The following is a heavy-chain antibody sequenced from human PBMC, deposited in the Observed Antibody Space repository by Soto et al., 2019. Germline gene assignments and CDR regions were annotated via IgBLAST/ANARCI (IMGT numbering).Heavy chain of an antibody. J-gene: IGHJ4*02. Sequence: PSETLSLTCAVSGGSIISGGYSWSWIRQPPGKGLEWIGYIYSGTTHYNPSLESRVTIAMDRSKNQVSLSLKSVTAADTAVYYCAREDSGAFFDFWGQGLLVTAPQ. V-gene: IGHV4-30-2*01. D-gene: IGHD2-15*01. CDR2: IYSGTT. CDR1: GGSIISGGYS. CDR3: AREDSGAFFDF.